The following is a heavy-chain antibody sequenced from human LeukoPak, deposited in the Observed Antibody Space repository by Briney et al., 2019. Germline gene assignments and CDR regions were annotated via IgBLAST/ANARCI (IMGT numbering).Heavy chain of an antibody. CDR3: TRGWYYYDSSGYYPTVYFDY. J-gene: IGHJ4*02. CDR2: IRSKAYGGTT. Sequence: GGSLRLSCTASGFTFGDYAMSWFRQAPGKGLEWVGFIRSKAYGGTTEYAATVKGRLTISRDDSKSIAYLQMNGLKTEDTAVYYCTRGWYYYDSSGYYPTVYFDYWGQGTLVTVSS. V-gene: IGHV3-49*03. D-gene: IGHD3-22*01. CDR1: GFTFGDYA.